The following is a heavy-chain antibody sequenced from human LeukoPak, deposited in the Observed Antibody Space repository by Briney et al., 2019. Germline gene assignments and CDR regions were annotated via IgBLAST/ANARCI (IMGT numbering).Heavy chain of an antibody. CDR1: GFTFSSYW. V-gene: IGHV3-7*01. D-gene: IGHD2-21*02. Sequence: PGGSLRLSCAASGFTFSSYWMSWVRQAPGKGLEWVANIKQDGSEKYYVDSVKGRFTISRDNAKNSLYLQMNSLRAEDTAVYYCARAHIVVVTAMGWVDYWGQGTLVTVSS. CDR3: ARAHIVVVTAMGWVDY. CDR2: IKQDGSEK. J-gene: IGHJ4*02.